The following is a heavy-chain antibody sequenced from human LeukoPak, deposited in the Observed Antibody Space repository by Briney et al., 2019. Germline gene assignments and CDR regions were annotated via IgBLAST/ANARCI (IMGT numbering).Heavy chain of an antibody. D-gene: IGHD3-22*01. J-gene: IGHJ4*02. Sequence: GGSLRLSCAASGFTFSSFAMSWVRQAPGEGLEWVSAMSGSGGMTYSADSVKGRFTISRDNSKDTLYLQMNSLRAEDTAIYYCAKGPFFYYDASGYNYFESWGQGTLVTVSS. CDR1: GFTFSSFA. CDR2: MSGSGGMT. V-gene: IGHV3-23*01. CDR3: AKGPFFYYDASGYNYFES.